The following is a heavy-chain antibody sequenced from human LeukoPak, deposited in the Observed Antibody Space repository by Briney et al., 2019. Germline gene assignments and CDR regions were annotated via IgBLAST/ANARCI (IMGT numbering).Heavy chain of an antibody. J-gene: IGHJ4*02. D-gene: IGHD4-17*01. CDR3: ATEGPDYGDYLFDY. V-gene: IGHV3-66*01. CDR1: GFTVSSNF. Sequence: GGSLRLSCAASGFTVSSNFMSWVGQAPGKGLEWVSVIYGGGSTYYADSVKGRFTISRDNSKNTLYLQMNSLRAEDTAVYYCATEGPDYGDYLFDYWGQGTLVTVSS. CDR2: IYGGGST.